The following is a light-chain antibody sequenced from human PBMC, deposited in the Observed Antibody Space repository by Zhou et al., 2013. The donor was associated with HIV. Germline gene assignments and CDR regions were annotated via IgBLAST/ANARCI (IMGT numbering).Light chain of an antibody. CDR1: QSVSSSY. V-gene: IGKV3-20*01. CDR2: GAS. CDR3: QQYGRSPLT. Sequence: VLTQSPATLSLSPGERATLSCRASQSVSSSYLAWYQQKPGQAPRLLIYGASDRATGIPDRFSGSGSGTDFTLTISRLEPEDFAVYYCQQYGRSPLTFGGGTKVEIK. J-gene: IGKJ4*01.